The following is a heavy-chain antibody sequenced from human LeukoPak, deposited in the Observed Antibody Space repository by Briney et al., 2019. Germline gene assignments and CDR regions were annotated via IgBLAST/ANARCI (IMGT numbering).Heavy chain of an antibody. CDR3: AGGEDSSSWYYYYYMDV. J-gene: IGHJ6*03. V-gene: IGHV1-2*02. CDR2: INPNSGGT. Sequence: ASVKVSCKASGYTFTDYYMHWVRQAPGQGLEWMGWINPNSGGTNYAQKFQGRVTMTRDTSISTAYMELSRLRSDDTAVYYCAGGEDSSSWYYYYYMDVWGKGTTVTVSS. CDR1: GYTFTDYY. D-gene: IGHD6-13*01.